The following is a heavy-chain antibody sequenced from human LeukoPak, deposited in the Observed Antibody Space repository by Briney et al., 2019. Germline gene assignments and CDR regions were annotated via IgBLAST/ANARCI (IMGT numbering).Heavy chain of an antibody. CDR3: VMDMDV. Sequence: GGSLRLSCADSGFTLRSYSMNWVRQAPGKGLEWVSYISISSDTIHYADSVKGRFTISRDNAKNSLFLQMNSLRDEDTAVYYCVMDMDVWGQGTTVTVSS. V-gene: IGHV3-48*02. CDR2: ISISSDTI. J-gene: IGHJ6*02. CDR1: GFTLRSYS.